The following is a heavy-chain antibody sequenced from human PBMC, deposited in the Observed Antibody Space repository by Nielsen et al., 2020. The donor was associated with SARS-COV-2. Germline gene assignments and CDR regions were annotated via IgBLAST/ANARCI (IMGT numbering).Heavy chain of an antibody. D-gene: IGHD6-13*01. J-gene: IGHJ1*01. V-gene: IGHV3-23*01. Sequence: GESLKISCAASGFTFSNYAMNWVRQAPGKGLEWVSAIGGVGGGRTYYSYSVKGRFTTSRDNSKNTLYLQMNSLRAEDAAVYYCAKSDSSSWHSEFFPHWGQGTLVTVSS. CDR1: GFTFSNYA. CDR3: AKSDSSSWHSEFFPH. CDR2: IGGVGGGRT.